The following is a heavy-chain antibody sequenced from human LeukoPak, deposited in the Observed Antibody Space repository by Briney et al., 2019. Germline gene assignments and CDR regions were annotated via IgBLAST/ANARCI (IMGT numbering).Heavy chain of an antibody. J-gene: IGHJ5*02. CDR1: GSSFPSYW. Sequence: GGSLKISCQGSGSSFPSYWIGWVRPMLGKGLEWMGIIYPGDSDTRYSPSFQGQVTISADQSISTTYLQWCSLKASDTAMYYCARQYYGSGSYNNWFDPWGQGTLVTVSS. V-gene: IGHV5-51*01. CDR2: IYPGDSDT. D-gene: IGHD3-10*01. CDR3: ARQYYGSGSYNNWFDP.